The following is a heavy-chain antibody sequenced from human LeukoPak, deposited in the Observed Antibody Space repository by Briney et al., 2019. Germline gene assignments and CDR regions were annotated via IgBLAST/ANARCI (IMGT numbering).Heavy chain of an antibody. V-gene: IGHV3-21*01. CDR1: GFTFSSYS. CDR2: ICNSSHDI. D-gene: IGHD4-17*01. J-gene: IGHJ4*02. Sequence: GGSLRLSCAASGFTFSSYSMNWVRQAPGKGLEWVSSICNSSHDIYYADSVKGRFTISRDNAKNSLYLQMNNLRAEDTAMYYCAKISHDYGDSADYWGQGTLVTVSS. CDR3: AKISHDYGDSADY.